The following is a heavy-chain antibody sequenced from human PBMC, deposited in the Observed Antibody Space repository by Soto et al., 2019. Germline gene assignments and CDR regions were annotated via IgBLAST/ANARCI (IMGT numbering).Heavy chain of an antibody. CDR3: ARGSDCWRGSYYLDV. J-gene: IGHJ6*03. V-gene: IGHV1-46*03. D-gene: IGHD3-3*01. CDR1: GYTFTSYY. CDR2: INPSGGST. Sequence: QVQLVQSGAEVKKPGASVKVSCKASGYTFTSYYMHWVRQAPGQGLEWMGTINPSGGSTSYAQKLQGRVTMTRDTSTSTVYMELSSLRSEDTAVYYCARGSDCWRGSYYLDVWGKGTTVTVSS.